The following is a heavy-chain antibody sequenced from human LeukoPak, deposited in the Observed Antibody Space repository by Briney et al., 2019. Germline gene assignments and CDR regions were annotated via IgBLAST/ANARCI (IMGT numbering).Heavy chain of an antibody. CDR3: ARDHVWELLGGRDV. CDR2: IKQDGSEK. CDR1: GFTFSSYW. D-gene: IGHD1-26*01. V-gene: IGHV3-7*01. J-gene: IGHJ6*02. Sequence: GGSLRLSCAASGFTFSSYWMSWVRQAPGKGLEWVANIKQDGSEKYYVDSVKGRFTISRDNAKNSLYLQMNSLRAEDTAVYYCARDHVWELLGGRDVWGQGTTVTVSS.